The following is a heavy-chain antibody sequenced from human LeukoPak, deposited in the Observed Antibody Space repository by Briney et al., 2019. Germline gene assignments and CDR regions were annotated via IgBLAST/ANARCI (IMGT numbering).Heavy chain of an antibody. CDR2: IVPIFGTA. CDR1: GGTFSSYA. Sequence: SVKVSCKASGGTFSSYAISWVRQAPGQGLEWMGGIVPIFGTANYAQKFQGRVTITADESTSTAYMELSSLRSDDTAVYYCARDFSYLPAAPKNEIDAFDIWGQGTMVTVSS. D-gene: IGHD1-1*01. V-gene: IGHV1-69*13. J-gene: IGHJ3*02. CDR3: ARDFSYLPAAPKNEIDAFDI.